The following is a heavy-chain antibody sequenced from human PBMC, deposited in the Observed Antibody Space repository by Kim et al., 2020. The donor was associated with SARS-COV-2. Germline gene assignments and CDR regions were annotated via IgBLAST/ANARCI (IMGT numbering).Heavy chain of an antibody. Sequence: ASVKVSCKASGYTFSDYYVHWVRQAPGQGLEWMGWINPNSGNTNYAQKFEGRVTMTRDTSISTASMELSGLTSDDTAVYYCARQGDDSSGYYYPSWGQGTLGTVS. CDR2: INPNSGNT. D-gene: IGHD3-22*01. CDR1: GYTFSDYY. V-gene: IGHV1-2*02. CDR3: ARQGDDSSGYYYPS. J-gene: IGHJ4*02.